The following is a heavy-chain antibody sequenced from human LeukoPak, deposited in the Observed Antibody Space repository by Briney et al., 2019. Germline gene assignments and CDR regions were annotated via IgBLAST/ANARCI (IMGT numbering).Heavy chain of an antibody. V-gene: IGHV1-2*02. CDR1: GYTFTNYG. CDR2: ISTYNGAT. D-gene: IGHD3-9*01. J-gene: IGHJ4*02. Sequence: ASVKVSCKASGYTFTNYGFNWVRQAPGQGLEWMGWISTYNGATNYAQKFQGRVTMTRDTSISTAYMELSRLRSDDTAVYYCARNLTPLRFFDWLLPWDYWGQGSLVTVSS. CDR3: ARNLTPLRFFDWLLPWDY.